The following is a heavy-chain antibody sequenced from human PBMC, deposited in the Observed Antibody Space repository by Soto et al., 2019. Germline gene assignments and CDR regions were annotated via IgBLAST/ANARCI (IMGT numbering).Heavy chain of an antibody. V-gene: IGHV3-7*03. Sequence: EVYLVESGGGLVQPGGSLRLSCEGSGFMFSNYWMNWVPQAPGKGLQWVANIKEDGSDKSYVDSVKGRFTISRDTAKKSLSLPMNSLRVEDPAVYYFVRVSGYGAVVDPWGPGNLVIVSS. CDR3: VRVSGYGAVVDP. CDR1: GFMFSNYW. D-gene: IGHD4-17*01. CDR2: IKEDGSDK. J-gene: IGHJ5*02.